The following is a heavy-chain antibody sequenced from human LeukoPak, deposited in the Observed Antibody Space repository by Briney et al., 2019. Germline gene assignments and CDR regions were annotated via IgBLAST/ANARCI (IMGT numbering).Heavy chain of an antibody. CDR2: IYPGDSGP. D-gene: IGHD1-26*01. CDR1: GYSFTSYC. J-gene: IGHJ3*01. V-gene: IGHV5-51*01. CDR3: GMSGDRVPLQDDVFDV. Sequence: GESLKISCKVSGYSFTSYCIGWVRQMPGKGLEWMGIIYPGDSGPTYSASFQGQVTISVDKSINTGYLQWSSLQASDTAMYYCGMSGDRVPLQDDVFDVWGQGTMVTV.